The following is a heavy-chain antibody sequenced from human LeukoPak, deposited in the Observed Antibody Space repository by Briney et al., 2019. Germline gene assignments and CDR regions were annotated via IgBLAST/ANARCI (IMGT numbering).Heavy chain of an antibody. V-gene: IGHV3-66*02. CDR2: IYSGGST. CDR3: ARQYYDFWSGYRKGWFDP. Sequence: GGSLRLSCAASGFTVSSNYMSWVRQAPGKGLEWVSVIYSGGSTYYADSVKGRFTVSRDNSKNTLYLQMNSLRAEDTAVYYWARQYYDFWSGYRKGWFDPWGQGTLVTVSS. J-gene: IGHJ5*02. D-gene: IGHD3-3*01. CDR1: GFTVSSNY.